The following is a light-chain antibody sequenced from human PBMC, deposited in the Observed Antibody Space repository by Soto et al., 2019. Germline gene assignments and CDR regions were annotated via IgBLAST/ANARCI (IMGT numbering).Light chain of an antibody. Sequence: ALTQPASVSGSPGQSITIPCTGTSSDVGGYNYVSWYQQHPGKAPKLMIYDVSNRPSGVSNRFSGSKSGNTASLTISGLQAEDEADYYCSSYTSSSTAVFGTGTKVTVL. CDR1: SSDVGGYNY. J-gene: IGLJ1*01. CDR2: DVS. CDR3: SSYTSSSTAV. V-gene: IGLV2-14*01.